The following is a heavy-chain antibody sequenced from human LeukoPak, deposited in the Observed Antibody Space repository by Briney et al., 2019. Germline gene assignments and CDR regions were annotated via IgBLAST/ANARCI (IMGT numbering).Heavy chain of an antibody. V-gene: IGHV1-69*04. Sequence: SVKVSCKASGGTFSSYAISWVRQAPGQGLEWMGRIIPILGIANYAQRFQGRVTITADKSTSTAYMELRRLRSEDTAVYYCERDLGTYDYVWGSYRPYYFDYWGQGTLVTVSS. J-gene: IGHJ4*02. D-gene: IGHD3-16*02. CDR3: ERDLGTYDYVWGSYRPYYFDY. CDR2: IIPILGIA. CDR1: GGTFSSYA.